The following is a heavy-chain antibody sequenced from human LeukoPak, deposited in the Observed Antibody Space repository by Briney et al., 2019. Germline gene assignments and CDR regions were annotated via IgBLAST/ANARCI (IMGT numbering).Heavy chain of an antibody. CDR1: GFTFTSYS. D-gene: IGHD3-22*01. Sequence: PGGSLRLSCAASGFTFTSYSMNWVRQAPGKGLEWVSSISSSSNYIYYVDSVKGRFTISRDNAKNSLHLQMNSLRAEDTAVYYCARGQTYYYDSSGYYGEFGYWGQGTLVTVSS. CDR2: ISSSSNYI. J-gene: IGHJ4*02. CDR3: ARGQTYYYDSSGYYGEFGY. V-gene: IGHV3-21*01.